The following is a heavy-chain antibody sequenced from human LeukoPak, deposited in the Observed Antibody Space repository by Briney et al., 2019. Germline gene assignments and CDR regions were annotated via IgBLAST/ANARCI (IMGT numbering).Heavy chain of an antibody. V-gene: IGHV4-59*08. CDR2: VFFTGNT. D-gene: IGHD3-3*01. Sequence: SETLSLTCTVSGGSMSGAYWSWIRQPPGKGLEWIGYVFFTGNTNYNPSLGSRLTISVDTSRSQFSLKLNSVTAADTAVYYCARGSWSGYYYFDYWGQGTLVTVSS. CDR3: ARGSWSGYYYFDY. CDR1: GGSMSGAY. J-gene: IGHJ4*02.